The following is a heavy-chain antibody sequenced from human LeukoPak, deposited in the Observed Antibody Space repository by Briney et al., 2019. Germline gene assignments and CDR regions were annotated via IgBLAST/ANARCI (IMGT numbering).Heavy chain of an antibody. CDR1: GFTFSSYA. D-gene: IGHD3-22*01. J-gene: IGHJ4*02. CDR2: ISGSGGST. CDR3: ARSADSSGYFREIPLYYFDY. V-gene: IGHV3-23*01. Sequence: GGSLRLSCAASGFTFSSYAMSWVRQAPGKGLEWVSAISGSGGSTYYADSVKGRFTISRDNAKNSLYLQINSLRAEDTAVYYCARSADSSGYFREIPLYYFDYWGQGTLVTVSS.